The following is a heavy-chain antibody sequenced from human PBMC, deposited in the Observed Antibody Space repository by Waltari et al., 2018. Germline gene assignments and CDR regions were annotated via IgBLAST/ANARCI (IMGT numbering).Heavy chain of an antibody. Sequence: QVQLQESGPGLVKPSETLSLTCTVSGGSISSYYWSWIRQPAGKGLEWIGRIYTSGSTNYNPSLKSRVTMSVDTSKNQFSLKLSSVTAADTAVYYCAREPNIAAAVASAFDIWGQGTMVTVSS. D-gene: IGHD6-13*01. CDR2: IYTSGST. V-gene: IGHV4-4*07. CDR3: AREPNIAAAVASAFDI. J-gene: IGHJ3*02. CDR1: GGSISSYY.